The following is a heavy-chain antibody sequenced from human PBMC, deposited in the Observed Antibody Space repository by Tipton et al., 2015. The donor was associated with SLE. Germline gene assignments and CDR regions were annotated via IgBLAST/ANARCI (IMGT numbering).Heavy chain of an antibody. CDR1: GGSISSYY. J-gene: IGHJ4*02. Sequence: TLSLTCTVSGGSISSYYWSWIRQPAGKGLEWIGYISYNGNTNYNPSLKSRVAISLDTSKKQFSPKLSSVTAADTAVYFCARGQNRVAYFDYWGQGTLVTVSS. V-gene: IGHV4-59*01. CDR3: ARGQNRVAYFDY. D-gene: IGHD2/OR15-2a*01. CDR2: ISYNGNT.